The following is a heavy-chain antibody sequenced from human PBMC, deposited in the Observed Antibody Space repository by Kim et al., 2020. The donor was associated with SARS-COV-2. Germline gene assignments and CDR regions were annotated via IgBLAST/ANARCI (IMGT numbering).Heavy chain of an antibody. CDR1: GYTFTSYG. Sequence: ASVKVSCKASGYTFTSYGISWVRQAPGQGLEWMGWISAYNGNTNYAQKLQGRVTMTTDTSTSTAYMELRSLRSDDTAVYYCAREFTTNMVLRYFDWSQTHYYYGMDVWGQGTTVTVSS. CDR2: ISAYNGNT. D-gene: IGHD3-9*01. V-gene: IGHV1-18*04. J-gene: IGHJ6*02. CDR3: AREFTTNMVLRYFDWSQTHYYYGMDV.